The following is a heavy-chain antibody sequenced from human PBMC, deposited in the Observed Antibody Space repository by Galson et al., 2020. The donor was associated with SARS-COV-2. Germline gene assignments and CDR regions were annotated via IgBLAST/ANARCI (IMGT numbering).Heavy chain of an antibody. J-gene: IGHJ2*01. Sequence: SETLSITCTVSGGSISTGGYYWSWIRQLPGKGLEWIGYIYYSGSTYYNPSLKSRLIMSIDTSKNQFSLELRSVTAADAAVYYCARDHYGSGSPGYFDLGGRGTLVTVSS. CDR1: GGSISTGGYY. CDR2: IYYSGST. D-gene: IGHD3-10*01. CDR3: ARDHYGSGSPGYFDL. V-gene: IGHV4-31*03.